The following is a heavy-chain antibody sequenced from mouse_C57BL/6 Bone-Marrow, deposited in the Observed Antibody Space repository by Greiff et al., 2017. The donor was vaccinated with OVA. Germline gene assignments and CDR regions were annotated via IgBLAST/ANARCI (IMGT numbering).Heavy chain of an antibody. CDR1: GYTFTSYG. D-gene: IGHD1-1*01. V-gene: IGHV1-58*01. CDR2: IYIGTGYT. Sequence: EVQLQQSGAELVRPGSSVKMSCKTSGYTFTSYGINWVKQRPGQGLEWIGYIYIGTGYTEYNEKFKGKATLTSDTSSSTAYMPLSSLTSEVSAIYLCARSHGSLFDLWGRGNSLTVSS. J-gene: IGHJ2*02. CDR3: ARSHGSLFDL.